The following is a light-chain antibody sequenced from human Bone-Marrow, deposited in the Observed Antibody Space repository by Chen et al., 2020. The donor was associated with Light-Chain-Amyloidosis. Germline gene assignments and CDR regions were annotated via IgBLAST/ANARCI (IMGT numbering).Light chain of an antibody. Sequence: SYELPQPPSVSLSPGQTAMITCSGDDLPTKYAYWYQQKPGQAPVLVIHRDTERPSGISERFSGSSSGTTATLTISGVQAEDEADYHCQSADSSGTYEVIFGGGTKLTVL. J-gene: IGLJ2*01. CDR3: QSADSSGTYEVI. CDR2: RDT. V-gene: IGLV3-25*03. CDR1: DLPTKY.